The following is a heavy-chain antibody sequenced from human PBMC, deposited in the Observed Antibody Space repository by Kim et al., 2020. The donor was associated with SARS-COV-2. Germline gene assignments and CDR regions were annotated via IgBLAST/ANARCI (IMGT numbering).Heavy chain of an antibody. Sequence: YGEAVKGAFTNSRDNSKNTLYLQMNSLRADHTAVYYCARGPGDRTTCPDLWGQGTLVTVSS. D-gene: IGHD3-16*01. CDR3: ARGPGDRTTCPDL. J-gene: IGHJ5*02. V-gene: IGHV3-33*01.